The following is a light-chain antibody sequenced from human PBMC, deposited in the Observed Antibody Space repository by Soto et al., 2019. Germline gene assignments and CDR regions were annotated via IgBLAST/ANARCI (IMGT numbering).Light chain of an antibody. V-gene: IGKV1-33*01. CDR2: DAS. CDR3: QQYENLPT. J-gene: IGKJ5*01. CDR1: QDITNY. Sequence: DIQMNQSPTSLSASVGDRVTITCQASQDITNYLNWYQQKPGRAPKLLIYDASNLEAGVPPRFRGSGSGTDFTFTISRLQPEDIATYYCQQYENLPTFGQGTRLEIK.